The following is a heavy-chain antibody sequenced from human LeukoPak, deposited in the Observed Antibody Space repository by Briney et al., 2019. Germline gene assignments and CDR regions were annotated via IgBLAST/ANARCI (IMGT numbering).Heavy chain of an antibody. Sequence: ASVKVSCKASGYTFTSYDINWVRQATGQGREWMGWMNPNSGNTGYAQKFQGRVTMTRNTSISTAYMELSSLRSEDTAVYYCASGVPYCSSTSCYIKYYGMDVWGQGTTVTVSS. CDR1: GYTFTSYD. J-gene: IGHJ6*02. V-gene: IGHV1-8*01. CDR3: ASGVPYCSSTSCYIKYYGMDV. D-gene: IGHD2-2*02. CDR2: MNPNSGNT.